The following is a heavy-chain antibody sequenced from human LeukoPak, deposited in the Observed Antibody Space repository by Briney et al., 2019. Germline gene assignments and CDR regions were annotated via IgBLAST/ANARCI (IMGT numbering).Heavy chain of an antibody. Sequence: SVKVSCKASGGTFSSYAISWVRQAPGQGLEWMGRIIPIFGTANYAQKFQGRVTITTDESTSTAYVELSSLRSEDTAVYYCARATLPRTYYDSSGYYSYPFDYWGQGPWSPSPQ. D-gene: IGHD3-22*01. V-gene: IGHV1-69*05. CDR3: ARATLPRTYYDSSGYYSYPFDY. CDR2: IIPIFGTA. CDR1: GGTFSSYA. J-gene: IGHJ4*02.